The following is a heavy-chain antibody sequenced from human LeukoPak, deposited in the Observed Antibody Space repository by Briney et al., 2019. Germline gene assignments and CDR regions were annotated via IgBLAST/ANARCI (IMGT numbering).Heavy chain of an antibody. V-gene: IGHV5-51*01. CDR1: GYSFTSYW. CDR2: IYPGDSDT. Sequence: GESLKISCKGSGYSFTSYWIGWVRQMPGKGLEWVGIIYPGDSDTRYSPSFQGQVTISADKSISTAYLQWSSLKASDTAMYYCARLGDYDILTGYYTGFDYWGQGTLVTVSS. D-gene: IGHD3-9*01. J-gene: IGHJ4*02. CDR3: ARLGDYDILTGYYTGFDY.